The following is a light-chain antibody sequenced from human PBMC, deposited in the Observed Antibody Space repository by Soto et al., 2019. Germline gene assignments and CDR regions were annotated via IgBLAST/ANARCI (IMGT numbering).Light chain of an antibody. CDR3: GAWDDSLNGPV. Sequence: QSVLTQPPSASGTPGQRVTISCSGSNSNIGSNPVNWYQHLPGAAPQLLIYENDRRPSGVPERFSGSKSGTSASLAINGLQSEDEADYCCGAWDDSLNGPVFGGGTQLTVL. CDR1: NSNIGSNP. CDR2: END. V-gene: IGLV1-44*01. J-gene: IGLJ7*01.